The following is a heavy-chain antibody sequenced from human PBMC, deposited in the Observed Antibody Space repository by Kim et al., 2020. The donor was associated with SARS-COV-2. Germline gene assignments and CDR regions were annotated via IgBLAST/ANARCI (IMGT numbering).Heavy chain of an antibody. CDR3: ARCRPDSFTCFDDAFDI. D-gene: IGHD3-16*01. Sequence: ASVKVSCKASAFTFINYAIHWVRQAPGQRLEWMGRINAGDGDTKYSQKFQGRVTITRDTSASTAYMELSSLRSEDTAVYFCARCRPDSFTCFDDAFDIWGQGTMVTVSS. V-gene: IGHV1-3*01. J-gene: IGHJ3*02. CDR1: AFTFINYA. CDR2: INAGDGDT.